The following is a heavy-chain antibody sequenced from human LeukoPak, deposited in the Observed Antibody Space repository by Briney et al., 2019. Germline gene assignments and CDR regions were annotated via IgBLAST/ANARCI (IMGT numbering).Heavy chain of an antibody. J-gene: IGHJ4*02. V-gene: IGHV3-21*01. CDR1: GFTVSSNY. CDR2: ISSSSSYI. CDR3: ARDLKGLYSSPYYFDY. Sequence: GGSLRLSCAASGFTVSSNYMSWVRQAPGKGLEWVSSISSSSSYIYYADSVKGRFTISRDNAKNSLYLQMNSLRAEDTAVYYCARDLKGLYSSPYYFDYWGQGTLVTVSS. D-gene: IGHD6-13*01.